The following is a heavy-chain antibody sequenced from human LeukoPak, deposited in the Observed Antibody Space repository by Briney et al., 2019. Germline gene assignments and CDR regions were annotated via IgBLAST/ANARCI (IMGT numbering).Heavy chain of an antibody. J-gene: IGHJ4*02. CDR3: AREGGYSYGDAPLHFDY. Sequence: KPSETLSLTCTVSGGSISSGRYYWRWIRQPAGKGLEWIARIYTSGSTNYNPSLKSRVTISVDTSKNQFSLKLSSVTAADTAVYYCAREGGYSYGDAPLHFDYWGQGTLVSVSS. CDR1: GGSISSGRYY. D-gene: IGHD5-18*01. V-gene: IGHV4-61*02. CDR2: IYTSGST.